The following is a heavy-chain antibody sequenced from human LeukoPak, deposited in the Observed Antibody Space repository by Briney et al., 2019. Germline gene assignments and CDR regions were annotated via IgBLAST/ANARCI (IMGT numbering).Heavy chain of an antibody. D-gene: IGHD6-6*01. CDR3: TTAILGAARRWYYFDY. CDR2: ISYDGSNK. Sequence: GGSLRLSCAASGFTFSSYGMHWVRQAPGKGLEWVAVISYDGSNKYYADSVKGRFTISRDNSKNTLYLQMNSLKTEDTAVYYCTTAILGAARRWYYFDYWGQGTLVTVSS. J-gene: IGHJ4*02. V-gene: IGHV3-30*03. CDR1: GFTFSSYG.